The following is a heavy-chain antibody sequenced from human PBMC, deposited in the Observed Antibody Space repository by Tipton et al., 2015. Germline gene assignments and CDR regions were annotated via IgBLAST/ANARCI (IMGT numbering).Heavy chain of an antibody. V-gene: IGHV4-39*07. CDR3: AREVWYYDSSGYDY. D-gene: IGHD3-22*01. CDR1: GGSISSTSHY. CDR2: IYYSGTT. J-gene: IGHJ4*02. Sequence: TLSLTCTVSGGSISSTSHYWGWIRQPPGKGLEWIGSIYYSGTTYYNPSLKSRVTISVDTSKNQFSLKLSSVTAADTAVYYCAREVWYYDSSGYDYWGQGTLVTVSS.